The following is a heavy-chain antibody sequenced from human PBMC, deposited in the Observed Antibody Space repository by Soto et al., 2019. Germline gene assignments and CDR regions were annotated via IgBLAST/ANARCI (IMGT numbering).Heavy chain of an antibody. Sequence: QVQLVESGGGVVQPGRSLRLSCAASGFTFSSYGMHWVRQAAGKGLEWVAVISYDGSNKYYADSVKGRFTISRDNSKNSLYLQMNSLRAEDTAVYYCAKCYYDFWSGPNDAFDIWGQGTMVTVSS. J-gene: IGHJ3*02. V-gene: IGHV3-30*18. CDR1: GFTFSSYG. D-gene: IGHD3-3*01. CDR3: AKCYYDFWSGPNDAFDI. CDR2: ISYDGSNK.